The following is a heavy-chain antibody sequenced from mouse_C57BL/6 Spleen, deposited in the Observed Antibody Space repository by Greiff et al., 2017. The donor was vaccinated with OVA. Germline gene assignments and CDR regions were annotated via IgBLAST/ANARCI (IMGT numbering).Heavy chain of an antibody. Sequence: EVQGVESGGGLVKPGGSLKLSCAASGFTFSSYAMSWVRQTPEKRLEWVATISDGGGYTYYPDNVKGRFTISRDNDKNNLYLQMSHLKSEDTAMYYCARGDSNYFDYWGQGTTLTVSS. D-gene: IGHD2-5*01. CDR3: ARGDSNYFDY. J-gene: IGHJ2*01. CDR2: ISDGGGYT. V-gene: IGHV5-4*01. CDR1: GFTFSSYA.